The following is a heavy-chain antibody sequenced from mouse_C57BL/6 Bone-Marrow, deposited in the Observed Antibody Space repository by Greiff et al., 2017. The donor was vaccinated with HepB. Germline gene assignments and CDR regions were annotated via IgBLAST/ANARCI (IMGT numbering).Heavy chain of an antibody. J-gene: IGHJ3*01. CDR3: TRRGFYYGNLFAY. CDR1: GYTFTDYE. Sequence: QVQLQQSGAELVRPGASVTLSCKASGYTFTDYEMHWVKQTPVHGLEWIGAIDPETGGTAYNQKFKGKAILTADKSSSTAYMELRSLTSEDSAVYYCTRRGFYYGNLFAYGGQGTLVTVSA. V-gene: IGHV1-15*01. CDR2: IDPETGGT. D-gene: IGHD2-1*01.